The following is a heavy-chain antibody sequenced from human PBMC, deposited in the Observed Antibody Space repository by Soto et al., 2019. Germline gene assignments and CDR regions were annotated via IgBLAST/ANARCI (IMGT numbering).Heavy chain of an antibody. CDR3: ARGGSLAAAVGDY. CDR2: IYHTGST. J-gene: IGHJ4*02. Sequence: QVQLQESGPGLVKPSETLSLTCTVSGGSVSSGSHYWSWIRQPPGKGLEWIGYIYHTGSTNYNPSQNSRVTMSVDTSKNQFSLKLNFVTAADTAVYYCARGGSLAAAVGDYWGQGTLVTVSS. CDR1: GGSVSSGSHY. V-gene: IGHV4-61*01. D-gene: IGHD6-13*01.